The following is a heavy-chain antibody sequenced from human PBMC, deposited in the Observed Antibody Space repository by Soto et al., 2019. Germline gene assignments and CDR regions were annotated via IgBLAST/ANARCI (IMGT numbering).Heavy chain of an antibody. J-gene: IGHJ3*02. CDR2: ISYDGSNK. D-gene: IGHD2-2*01. V-gene: IGHV3-30*18. Sequence: GGSLRLSCAASGFTFSSYGMHWVRQAPGKGLEWVAVISYDGSNKYYADSVKGRFTISRDNSKNTLYLQMNSLRAEDTAVYYCAKVEYCSSTSCYRRHAFDIWGQGTMVTVSS. CDR1: GFTFSSYG. CDR3: AKVEYCSSTSCYRRHAFDI.